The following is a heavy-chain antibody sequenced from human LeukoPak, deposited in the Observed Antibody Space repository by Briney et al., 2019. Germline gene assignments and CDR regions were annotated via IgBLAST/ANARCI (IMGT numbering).Heavy chain of an antibody. D-gene: IGHD3-3*01. CDR2: IKSKTDGGTT. J-gene: IGHJ4*02. V-gene: IGHV3-15*01. Sequence: GGSLRLSCAASGFTFSNAWMSWVRQAPGKGLEWVGRIKSKTDGGTTDYAAPVKGRFTISRDDSKNTLYLQMNSLKTEDTAVYYCTTDNNELEWSWLFPPYWGQGTLVTVSS. CDR1: GFTFSNAW. CDR3: TTDNNELEWSWLFPPY.